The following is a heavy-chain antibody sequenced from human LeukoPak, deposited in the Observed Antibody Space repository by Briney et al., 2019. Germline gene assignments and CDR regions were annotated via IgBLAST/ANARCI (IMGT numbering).Heavy chain of an antibody. CDR3: ARDVPYYYASGSLKPLDY. V-gene: IGHV3-33*01. CDR1: GFTFSNYS. Sequence: PGRSLRLSCAASGFTFSNYSMHWVRQAPGKGLEWVAVIWYDGGNKYYADSVKGRFTISRDNSKSTLYLQMNSLRAEDTAVYYCARDVPYYYASGSLKPLDYWGQGTLVTVSS. D-gene: IGHD3-10*01. J-gene: IGHJ4*02. CDR2: IWYDGGNK.